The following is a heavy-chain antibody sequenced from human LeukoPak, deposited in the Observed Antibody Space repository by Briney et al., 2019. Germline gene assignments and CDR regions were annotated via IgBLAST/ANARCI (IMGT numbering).Heavy chain of an antibody. CDR3: ARTYYDFWSGYYLVMDV. J-gene: IGHJ6*02. CDR1: GGSISSGGYS. CDR2: IYYSGST. Sequence: KASETLSLTCTVSGGSISSGGYSWSWIRQHPGKGLEWIGYIYYSGSTNYNPSLKSRVTISVDTSKNQFSLKLSSVTAADTAVYYCARTYYDFWSGYYLVMDVWGQGTTVTVSS. D-gene: IGHD3-3*01. V-gene: IGHV4-61*08.